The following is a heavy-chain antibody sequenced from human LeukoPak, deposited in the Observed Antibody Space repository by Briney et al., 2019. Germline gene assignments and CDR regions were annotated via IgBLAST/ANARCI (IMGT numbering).Heavy chain of an antibody. D-gene: IGHD6-19*01. CDR1: GFTFSSYG. CDR2: ISYDGSNK. V-gene: IGHV3-30*18. CDR3: ANWAGTPAGYFSGPLDY. Sequence: GSLRLSCAASGFTFSSYGMHWVRQAPGKGLEWVAVISYDGSNKYYADSVKGRFTISRDNSKNTLYLQMNSLRAEDTAVYYCANWAGTPAGYFSGPLDYWGQGTLVTVSS. J-gene: IGHJ4*02.